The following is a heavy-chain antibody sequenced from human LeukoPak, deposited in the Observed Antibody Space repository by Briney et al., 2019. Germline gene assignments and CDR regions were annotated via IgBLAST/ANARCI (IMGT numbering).Heavy chain of an antibody. D-gene: IGHD6-19*01. J-gene: IGHJ4*02. V-gene: IGHV3-23*01. CDR3: AKYWSSGWYEPPKCFDY. CDR1: GFTFSSYA. CDR2: ISGSGGGT. Sequence: GGSLRLSCAASGFTFSSYAMSWVRQAPGKGLEWVSAISGSGGGTYYADSVKGRFTISRDNSKNTLYLQMNSLRAEDTAVYYCAKYWSSGWYEPPKCFDYWGQGTLLTVSS.